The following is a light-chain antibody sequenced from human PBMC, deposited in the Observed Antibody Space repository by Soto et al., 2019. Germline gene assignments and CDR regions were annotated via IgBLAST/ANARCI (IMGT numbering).Light chain of an antibody. Sequence: DVQMTQSPSSLSAFVGDRVTITCRASQGIAPYLAWFQQKPGKVPKLLIYATSTLQSGVPSRFSGSGSGTDFTHTVTSLQPEDVGTYYCQKYNSAPLTFGGGTKVDIK. J-gene: IGKJ4*01. CDR2: ATS. CDR3: QKYNSAPLT. CDR1: QGIAPY. V-gene: IGKV1-27*01.